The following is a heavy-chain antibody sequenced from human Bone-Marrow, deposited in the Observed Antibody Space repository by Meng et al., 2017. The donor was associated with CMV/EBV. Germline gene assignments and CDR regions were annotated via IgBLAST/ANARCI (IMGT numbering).Heavy chain of an antibody. D-gene: IGHD4-11*01. V-gene: IGHV4-30-4*08. Sequence: SETLSLTCTVSGGSISSSSYYWGWIRQPPGKGLEWIGYIYYSGSTYYNPSLKSRVTISVDTSKNQFSLKLSSVTAADTAVYYCARLDYSNSFDYWGQGTLVTVSS. CDR1: GGSISSSSYY. CDR3: ARLDYSNSFDY. CDR2: IYYSGST. J-gene: IGHJ4*02.